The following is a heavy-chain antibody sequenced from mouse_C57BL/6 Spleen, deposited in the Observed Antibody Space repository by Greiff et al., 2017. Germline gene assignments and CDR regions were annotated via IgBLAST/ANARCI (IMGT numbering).Heavy chain of an antibody. V-gene: IGHV1-9*01. Sequence: QVQLQQSGAELMKPGASVKLSCKATGYTFTGYWIEWVKQRPGHGLEWIGEILPGSGSTNYNEKFKGKATFTADTSSNTAYMQLRSLTTEDSAIYYCARRSFSTRTLYYYAMDYWGQGTSVTVSS. CDR1: GYTFTGYW. CDR3: ARRSFSTRTLYYYAMDY. D-gene: IGHD4-1*02. J-gene: IGHJ4*01. CDR2: ILPGSGST.